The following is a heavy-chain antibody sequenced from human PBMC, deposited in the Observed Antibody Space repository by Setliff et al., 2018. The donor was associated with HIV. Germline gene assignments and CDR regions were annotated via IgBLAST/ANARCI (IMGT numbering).Heavy chain of an antibody. Sequence: SETLSLTCTVSGGSVSSSTYYWGWIRQTPGKGLEWIGSIYYSGSTYYNPSLKSRVTISVDTSKDQFSLKLNAVTAADTAFYYCARAVLDLVISVYGFWGQGIPVTVSS. CDR3: ARAVLDLVISVYGF. V-gene: IGHV4-39*01. CDR1: GGSVSSSTYY. D-gene: IGHD3-9*01. J-gene: IGHJ4*02. CDR2: IYYSGST.